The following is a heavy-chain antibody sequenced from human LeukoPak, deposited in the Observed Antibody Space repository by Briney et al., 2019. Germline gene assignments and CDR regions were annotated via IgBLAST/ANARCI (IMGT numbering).Heavy chain of an antibody. Sequence: PGGSLRLSCAASGFIFSSYAMNWVRQAPGKGLEWVSTVSGSGSNTYYPDSVKGRFTISRDNSENTLYLQMNSLRAEDTALYYCAKDFIGCTKPIEYWGQGTLVTVS. CDR1: GFIFSSYA. CDR2: VSGSGSNT. V-gene: IGHV3-23*01. J-gene: IGHJ4*02. CDR3: AKDFIGCTKPIEY. D-gene: IGHD6-19*01.